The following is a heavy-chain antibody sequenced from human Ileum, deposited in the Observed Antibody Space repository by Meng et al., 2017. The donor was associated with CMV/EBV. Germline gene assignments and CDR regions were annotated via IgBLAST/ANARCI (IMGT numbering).Heavy chain of an antibody. V-gene: IGHV4-34*01. CDR1: GGSFSDYY. J-gene: IGHJ4*02. CDR3: ARATRNYDSSGFVY. D-gene: IGHD3-22*01. Sequence: CAVYGGSFSDYYWNWIRQPPGKGLEWIGEINHSGSTNYKPSLKSRVTMSLDTSKNQFSLKLSSVTAADTAFYYCARATRNYDSSGFVYWGQGTLVTVSS. CDR2: INHSGST.